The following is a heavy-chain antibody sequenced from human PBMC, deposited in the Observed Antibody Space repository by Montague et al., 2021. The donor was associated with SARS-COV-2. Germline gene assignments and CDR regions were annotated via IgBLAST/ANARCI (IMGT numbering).Heavy chain of an antibody. CDR1: GGSFSGYY. CDR2: ITHSGST. CDR3: ARGRYSSSWYGTKYYFDY. D-gene: IGHD6-13*01. Sequence: SETLSLTCAVYGGSFSGYYWSWICQRPGTGLEWIGEITHSGSTNYNPSLKSRVTISLDTSTNQFYLKLSAVTAADTAVYYCARGRYSSSWYGTKYYFDYWGQGTLVTVSS. V-gene: IGHV4-34*01. J-gene: IGHJ4*02.